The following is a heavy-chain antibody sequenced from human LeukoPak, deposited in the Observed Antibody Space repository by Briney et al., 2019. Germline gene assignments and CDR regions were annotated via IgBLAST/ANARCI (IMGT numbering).Heavy chain of an antibody. V-gene: IGHV3-48*03. CDR2: ISSSGSTI. D-gene: IGHD4-17*01. CDR1: GFTFSSYE. Sequence: GGSLRLSCAASGFTFSSYEMNWVRQAPGKGLEWVSYISSSGSTIYYADSVKGRFTISRDNAKNSLYLQMNSLRAEDTAVCYCARGPHYEYYYYYGMDAWGQGTTVTVSS. CDR3: ARGPHYEYYYYYGMDA. J-gene: IGHJ6*02.